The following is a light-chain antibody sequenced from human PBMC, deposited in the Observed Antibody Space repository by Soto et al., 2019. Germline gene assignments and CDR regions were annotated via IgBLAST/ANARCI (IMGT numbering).Light chain of an antibody. Sequence: LAQPASGSWSPGQSITIACTVTSSDLAIYNYVSWYQQQPGKAPKLMIYQVTNRPSGVSNRFSGSRSGNTASLTLSGLQAEDEADYYCSSYTDSSNYAFGTGSKVTVL. CDR1: SSDLAIYNY. CDR2: QVT. CDR3: SSYTDSSNYA. J-gene: IGLJ1*01. V-gene: IGLV2-14*01.